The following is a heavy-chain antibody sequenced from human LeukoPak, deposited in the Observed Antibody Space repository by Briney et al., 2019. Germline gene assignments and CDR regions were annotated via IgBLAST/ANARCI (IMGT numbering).Heavy chain of an antibody. CDR2: ISSSSSYT. D-gene: IGHD5-18*01. CDR3: ARDPAPAMGLYYFDY. J-gene: IGHJ4*02. Sequence: GRSLRLSCAASGFTFSDYYMSWIRQAPGKGLEWVSYISSSSSYTNYADSVKGRFTISRDNAKNSLYLQMNSLRAEDTAVYYCARDPAPAMGLYYFDYWGQGTPVTVSS. CDR1: GFTFSDYY. V-gene: IGHV3-11*06.